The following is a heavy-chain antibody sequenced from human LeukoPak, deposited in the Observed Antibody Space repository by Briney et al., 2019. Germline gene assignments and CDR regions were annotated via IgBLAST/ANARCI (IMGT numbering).Heavy chain of an antibody. CDR1: GFNLKNYG. Sequence: GGSLRLSCAASGFNLKNYGVHWVRQAPGKGLEWVAVISNDGHDKYYGDNVKGRFTISRDISNSVYLQMNSLRAEDTAVYYCARDPASTRSERYAFDIWGQGTMVTVSS. V-gene: IGHV3-30*03. CDR3: ARDPASTRSERYAFDI. CDR2: ISNDGHDK. J-gene: IGHJ3*02. D-gene: IGHD1-1*01.